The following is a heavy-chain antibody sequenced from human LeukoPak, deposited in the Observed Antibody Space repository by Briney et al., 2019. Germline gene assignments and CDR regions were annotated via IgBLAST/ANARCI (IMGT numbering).Heavy chain of an antibody. CDR3: ARLRGGVLRYSWFDP. Sequence: SETLSLTCTVSGGSISSGDYYWSWIRQPPGKGLEWIGYIYYSGSTNYNPSLKSRVTISVDTSKNQFSLKLSSVTAADTAVYYCARLRGGVLRYSWFDPWGQGTLVTVSS. J-gene: IGHJ5*02. V-gene: IGHV4-61*08. D-gene: IGHD3-9*01. CDR1: GGSISSGDYY. CDR2: IYYSGST.